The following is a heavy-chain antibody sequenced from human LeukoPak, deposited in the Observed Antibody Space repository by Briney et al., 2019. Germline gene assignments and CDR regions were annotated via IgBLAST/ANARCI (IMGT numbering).Heavy chain of an antibody. D-gene: IGHD6-19*01. V-gene: IGHV4-39*01. CDR3: ARQSFSSGWYEFSY. CDR1: GGSMRSSSYY. J-gene: IGHJ4*02. CDR2: IYYSGST. Sequence: SETLSLNCTVSGGSMRSSSYYWGWIRQPPGKGLEWIGNIYYSGSTYYNPSLKSRVTLSVDTSKNQFSLKLSSVTAADTAVYYCARQSFSSGWYEFSYWGQGTLVTVS.